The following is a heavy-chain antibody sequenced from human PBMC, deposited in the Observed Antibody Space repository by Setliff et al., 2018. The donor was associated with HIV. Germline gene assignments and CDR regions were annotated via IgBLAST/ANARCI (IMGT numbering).Heavy chain of an antibody. CDR2: ISYNEYT. CDR3: ARAPTVVTLLDY. CDR1: GDPINSHY. D-gene: IGHD4-17*01. V-gene: IGHV4-59*08. Sequence: SETLSLTCTVSGDPINSHYWSWIRQPPGEGLEWIGHISYNEYTNYNPSLKSRVTISLDTSKNQFSLKLSSVTAADTAVYYCARAPTVVTLLDYWGQGTLVTVSS. J-gene: IGHJ4*02.